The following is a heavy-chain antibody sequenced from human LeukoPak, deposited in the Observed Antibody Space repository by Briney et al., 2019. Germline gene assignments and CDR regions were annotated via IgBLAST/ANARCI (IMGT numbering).Heavy chain of an antibody. CDR3: AREEGQAVSAFDY. J-gene: IGHJ4*02. Sequence: PSETLSLTCTVSGGSISSYYWNWIRQPPGKGLEWLGYIHYSGSTKYNPSLESRVTISLDTAKNQFSLRLSSLTAADTAVYYCAREEGQAVSAFDYWGQGVLVTVSS. CDR1: GGSISSYY. CDR2: IHYSGST. V-gene: IGHV4-59*01. D-gene: IGHD2-21*02.